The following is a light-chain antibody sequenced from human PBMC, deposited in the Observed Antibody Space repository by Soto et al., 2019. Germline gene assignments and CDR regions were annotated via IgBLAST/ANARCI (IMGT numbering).Light chain of an antibody. Sequence: EIVLTQSPGTLSLSPGERATLSCRASQSVSSSYLAWYQQKPGQTPRLLIYDASNRATGIPARFSGSGSETDFTLTISSLEPEDFAVYYCQHRMNWPLTFGQGTRLE. CDR2: DAS. CDR1: QSVSSSY. V-gene: IGKV3D-20*02. CDR3: QHRMNWPLT. J-gene: IGKJ5*01.